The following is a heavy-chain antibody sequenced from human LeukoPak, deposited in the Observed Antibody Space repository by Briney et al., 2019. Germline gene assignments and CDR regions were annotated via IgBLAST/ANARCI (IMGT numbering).Heavy chain of an antibody. CDR3: ARVGPADIVVVPAAASFDY. D-gene: IGHD2-2*01. CDR2: INHSGST. CDR1: GGSFSGYY. J-gene: IGHJ4*02. Sequence: SETLSLTCAVYGGSFSGYYLSWIRQPPGKGLEWIGEINHSGSTNYNPSLKSRVTILVDTSKNQFSLKLSSVTAADTAVYYCARVGPADIVVVPAAASFDYWGQGTLVTVSS. V-gene: IGHV4-34*01.